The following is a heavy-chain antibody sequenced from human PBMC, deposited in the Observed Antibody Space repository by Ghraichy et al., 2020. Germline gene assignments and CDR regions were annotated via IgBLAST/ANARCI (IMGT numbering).Heavy chain of an antibody. Sequence: SETLSLTCSVSGGSISTYYWSWIRQPPGKGLEYIGYMHTSGSTNYNPSLKSRVTISVDTSKNQFSLNLNSVTAADTAVYYYARLAQADYGSLGWFDPWGQGALFTVSS. D-gene: IGHD4-17*01. J-gene: IGHJ5*02. CDR1: GGSISTYY. V-gene: IGHV4-4*09. CDR3: ARLAQADYGSLGWFDP. CDR2: MHTSGST.